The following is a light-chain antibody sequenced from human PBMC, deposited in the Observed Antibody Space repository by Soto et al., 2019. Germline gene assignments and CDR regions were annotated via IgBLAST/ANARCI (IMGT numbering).Light chain of an antibody. CDR2: GAS. CDR3: HQLNSYRNP. Sequence: IQLTQSPSSLSASVGDRVTISCRASQGIANFLAWYQQKPGKAPKLLIYGASTLQSGVPSMFSGSGSGTNDTLTIISLQPEDVVTYYYHQLNSYRNPFGPGTKVDIK. V-gene: IGKV1-9*01. CDR1: QGIANF. J-gene: IGKJ3*01.